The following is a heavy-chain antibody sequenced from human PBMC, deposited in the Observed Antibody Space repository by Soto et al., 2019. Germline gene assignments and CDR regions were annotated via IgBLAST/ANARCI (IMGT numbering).Heavy chain of an antibody. D-gene: IGHD1-26*01. CDR1: GFPFNNAW. CDR3: ATDAPTSTWDTGQFGH. Sequence: GGSLRLSCAGSGFPFNNAWMTWVRQAPGQGLEWIGRITSRTYGATTDYAAPVKGRFSISRDDSKNMVFLQMNSLKTEDTAVYYCATDAPTSTWDTGQFGHWGQGTLLTVSS. V-gene: IGHV3-15*01. J-gene: IGHJ4*02. CDR2: ITSRTYGATT.